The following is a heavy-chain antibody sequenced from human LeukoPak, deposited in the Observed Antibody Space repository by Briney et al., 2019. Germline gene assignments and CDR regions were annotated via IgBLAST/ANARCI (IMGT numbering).Heavy chain of an antibody. D-gene: IGHD3-22*01. CDR2: ISSSGSTI. Sequence: GGSLRLSCAASGFTFSSYEMNWVRQAPGKGLEWVSYISSSGSTIYYADSVKGRFTISRDNAKNSLYLQMNSLRAEDTAVYYCARAIGFTMIAVASHRDKPNWHEFPLRYWGQGTLVTVSS. J-gene: IGHJ4*02. CDR3: ARAIGFTMIAVASHRDKPNWHEFPLRY. V-gene: IGHV3-48*03. CDR1: GFTFSSYE.